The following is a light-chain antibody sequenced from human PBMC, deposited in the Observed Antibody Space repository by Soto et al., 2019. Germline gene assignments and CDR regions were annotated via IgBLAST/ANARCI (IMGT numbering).Light chain of an antibody. CDR1: NSNIGSNP. CDR3: AVWDDSLNVV. V-gene: IGLV1-44*01. J-gene: IGLJ2*01. CDR2: TNN. Sequence: QPVLTQPPSASGTPGQRVTISCSGSNSNIGSNPVNWYQQLPGTAPKLLIYTNNERPSGVPDRFSGSKSGTSASLAISGLQSEDEADYYCAVWDDSLNVVFGGGTKLTVL.